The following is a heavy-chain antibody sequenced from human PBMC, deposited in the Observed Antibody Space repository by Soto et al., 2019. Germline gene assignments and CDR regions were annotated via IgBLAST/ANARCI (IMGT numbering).Heavy chain of an antibody. D-gene: IGHD5-12*01. Sequence: SVKVSCKASGGTFSSYAISWVRQAPGQGLEWMGGIIPILGTANYAQKFQGRVTITADESTSTAYMELSSLRSEDTAVSYCSLLVDTTQSSHYWYQGTLLTV. CDR1: GGTFSSYA. J-gene: IGHJ4*02. V-gene: IGHV1-69*13. CDR3: SLLVDTTQSSHY. CDR2: IIPILGTA.